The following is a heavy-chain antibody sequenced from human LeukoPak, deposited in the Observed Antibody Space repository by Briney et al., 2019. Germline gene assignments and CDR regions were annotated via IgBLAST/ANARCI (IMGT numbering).Heavy chain of an antibody. D-gene: IGHD2-21*02. J-gene: IGHJ5*02. CDR3: ASVCGGDCYPLGFDP. CDR1: GGSMSNYY. CDR2: IYYSGST. V-gene: IGHV4-59*01. Sequence: PSETLSLTCTVSGGSMSNYYWSWIRQPPGKGLEWIGYIYYSGSTNDNPSLKSRVTISVDTSKNKFSLKLRSVTAADTAVYYCASVCGGDCYPLGFDPWGQGTLVTVSS.